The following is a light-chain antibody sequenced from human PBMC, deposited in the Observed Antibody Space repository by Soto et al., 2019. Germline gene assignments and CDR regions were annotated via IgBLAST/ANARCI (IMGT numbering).Light chain of an antibody. CDR1: QSVSSSY. CDR3: QQYNIWPPWT. Sequence: IVLTQSPGTLSLSPGERVTLSCRASQSVSSSYLAWYQQKPGQAPRLLIYGASTRATGIPARFSGSGSGTEFTLTISSLQSEDFAIYYCQQYNIWPPWTFGQGTKVDIK. J-gene: IGKJ1*01. CDR2: GAS. V-gene: IGKV3-15*01.